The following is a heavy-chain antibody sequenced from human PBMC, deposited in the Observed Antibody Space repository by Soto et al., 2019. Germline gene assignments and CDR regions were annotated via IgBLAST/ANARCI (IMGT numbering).Heavy chain of an antibody. Sequence: ASLKVSCNSSGYTFTSYCVSGVRPYPVQVLEWMVWISAYNGNTNYAQKLQGRVTMTTDTSTSTAYMELRSLRSDDTAVYYCAVGLGYCSSTSCYTVDYWGQGTLVTGSS. V-gene: IGHV1-18*01. CDR2: ISAYNGNT. CDR1: GYTFTSYC. J-gene: IGHJ4*02. D-gene: IGHD2-2*02. CDR3: AVGLGYCSSTSCYTVDY.